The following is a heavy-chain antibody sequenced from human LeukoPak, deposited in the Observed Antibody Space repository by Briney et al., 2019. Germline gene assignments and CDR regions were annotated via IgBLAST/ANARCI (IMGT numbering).Heavy chain of an antibody. J-gene: IGHJ3*02. CDR1: GFIFRNDW. D-gene: IGHD3-16*01. V-gene: IGHV3-74*01. Sequence: GGSLRLSCVGSGFIFRNDWMHWVRQAPGEGLVWVSRLYSEGGRTYYADSVKGRFTISRDNAKNSLYLQMNSLRAEDTAVYYCARVRTRPGEGAFDIWGQGTMVTVSS. CDR3: ARVRTRPGEGAFDI. CDR2: LYSEGGRT.